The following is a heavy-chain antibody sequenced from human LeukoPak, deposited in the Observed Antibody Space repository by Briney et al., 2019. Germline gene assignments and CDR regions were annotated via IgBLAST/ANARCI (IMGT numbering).Heavy chain of an antibody. D-gene: IGHD1-26*01. J-gene: IGHJ4*02. CDR2: INPNSGGT. Sequence: GASVKVSCKASGYTFTGYYMHWVRQAPGQGLAWMGWINPNSGGTNYAQKFQGRVTMTRDTSISTAYMELSRLRSDDTAVYYCAREGSGSYTGFDYWGQGTLVTVSS. CDR3: AREGSGSYTGFDY. CDR1: GYTFTGYY. V-gene: IGHV1-2*02.